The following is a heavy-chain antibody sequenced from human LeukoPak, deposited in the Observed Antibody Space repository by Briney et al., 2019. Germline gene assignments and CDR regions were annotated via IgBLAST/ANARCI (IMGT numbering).Heavy chain of an antibody. CDR2: ISGSGGHT. CDR1: GFAFQTYA. J-gene: IGHJ4*02. CDR3: SKFFRRVATLWEYYDC. V-gene: IGHV3-23*01. D-gene: IGHD5-12*01. Sequence: GGSLRLSCATSGFAFQTYALSWVRQAPGKGLEWVSTISGSGGHTYHADSVKGRFTISRDNSRDTLYLQMNSQRAEDTAVYYCSKFFRRVATLWEYYDCWGQGTLVTVSS.